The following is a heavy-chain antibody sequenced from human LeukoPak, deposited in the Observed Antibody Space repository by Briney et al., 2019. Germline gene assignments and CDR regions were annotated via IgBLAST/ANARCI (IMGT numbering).Heavy chain of an antibody. D-gene: IGHD4-17*01. CDR2: IYHSGST. Sequence: SSQTLSLTCAVSGVSISSGGYSWSWLRQPPGKGLEWIGYIYHSGSTYYNPSLKSRVTISVDRSKNQFSLKLSSVTAADTAVYYCGYGSQGPFDYWGQGTLVTVSS. V-gene: IGHV4-30-2*01. CDR3: GYGSQGPFDY. CDR1: GVSISSGGYS. J-gene: IGHJ4*02.